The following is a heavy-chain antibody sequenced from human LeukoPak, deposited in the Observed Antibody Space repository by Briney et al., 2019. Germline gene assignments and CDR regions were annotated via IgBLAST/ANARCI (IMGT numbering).Heavy chain of an antibody. V-gene: IGHV3-30*02. CDR2: IRYDGSNK. CDR1: GFTFSSYG. J-gene: IGHJ4*02. Sequence: PGGSLRLSCAASGFTFSSYGMHWVRQAPGKGLEWVAFIRYDGSNKYYADSVKGRFTISRDNARNSLFLQMNSLRAEDSAVYYCARESEESFDYWGQGTLVTVSS. CDR3: ARESEESFDY. D-gene: IGHD3-10*01.